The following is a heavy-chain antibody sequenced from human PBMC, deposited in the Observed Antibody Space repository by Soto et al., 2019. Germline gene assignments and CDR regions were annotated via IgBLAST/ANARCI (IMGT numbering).Heavy chain of an antibody. Sequence: QLQLKESGPGLVKPSETLSLTCTVSGGSISSSSYYWGWIRQPPGKGLEWIGSIYYSGSTYYNPSLKSRVTIAVDTSKNQFSLKLSSVTAADTAVYYCARRAVRGVMLGMDVWGQGTTVTVSS. V-gene: IGHV4-39*01. CDR1: GGSISSSSYY. CDR3: ARRAVRGVMLGMDV. CDR2: IYYSGST. J-gene: IGHJ6*02. D-gene: IGHD3-10*01.